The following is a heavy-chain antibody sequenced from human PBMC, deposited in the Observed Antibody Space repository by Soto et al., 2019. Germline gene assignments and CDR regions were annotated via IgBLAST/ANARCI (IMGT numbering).Heavy chain of an antibody. V-gene: IGHV4-61*01. D-gene: IGHD2-2*01. CDR2: IYYSGST. Sequence: PSETLSLTCSVSGGSVSSGTYYWSWIRQPPGKGLEWIGYIYYSGSTNYNPSLKSRVTVSLDTSKNQFSLKLSSVTAADTAVYYCARDPGLYCTSSTCLRLGYFDYCGQGSLVTVSS. J-gene: IGHJ4*02. CDR3: ARDPGLYCTSSTCLRLGYFDY. CDR1: GGSVSSGTYY.